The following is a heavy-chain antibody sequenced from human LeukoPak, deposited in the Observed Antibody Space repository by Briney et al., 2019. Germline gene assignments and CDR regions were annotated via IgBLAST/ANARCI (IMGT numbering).Heavy chain of an antibody. Sequence: PSETLSLTCTVSGGSISSSSYYWGWIRQPPGKGLEWIGSIYYSGSTYYNPSLKSRVTISVDTSKNQFSLKLSSVTAADTAVYYCARAGLRYSYVRRGDMDVWGKGTTVTVSS. V-gene: IGHV4-39*01. D-gene: IGHD5-18*01. CDR1: GGSISSSSYY. CDR2: IYYSGST. J-gene: IGHJ6*03. CDR3: ARAGLRYSYVRRGDMDV.